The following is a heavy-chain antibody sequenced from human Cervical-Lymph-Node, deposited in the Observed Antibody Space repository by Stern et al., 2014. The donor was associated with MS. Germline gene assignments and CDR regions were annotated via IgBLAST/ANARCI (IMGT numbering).Heavy chain of an antibody. D-gene: IGHD2-15*01. J-gene: IGHJ5*02. V-gene: IGHV1-2*06. CDR3: ARGVWHSKSWGTPNWLDP. CDR2: LNPHSGDT. CDR1: GYTFTDYY. Sequence: QVQLVQSGAEVKKPGASVRVSCKASGYTFTDYYIHWVRQTPGQGLEWMGRLNPHSGDTIYAQKFQGRVTMTRDTSISTAYMELNRLRSDDTALYYCARGVWHSKSWGTPNWLDPWGQGTLVTVSS.